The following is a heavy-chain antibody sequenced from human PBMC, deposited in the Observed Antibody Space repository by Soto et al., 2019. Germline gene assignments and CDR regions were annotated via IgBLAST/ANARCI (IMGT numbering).Heavy chain of an antibody. CDR1: GGSISSYY. J-gene: IGHJ6*02. Sequence: PSATLSLTCTVSGGSISSYYWRWIRQPPGKGLEWIGYIYYSGSTNYNPSLKSRVTISVDTSKNQFSLKLSSVTAADTAVYYCARGLQLNYYYYYGIDVWGQGTTVTVSS. CDR3: ARGLQLNYYYYYGIDV. CDR2: IYYSGST. V-gene: IGHV4-59*01. D-gene: IGHD1-1*01.